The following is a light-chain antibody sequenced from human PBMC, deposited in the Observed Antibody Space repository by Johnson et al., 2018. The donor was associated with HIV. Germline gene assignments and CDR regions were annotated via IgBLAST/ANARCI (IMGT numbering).Light chain of an antibody. CDR1: SSNIGNNY. CDR3: GTWDSSLSAYV. J-gene: IGLJ1*01. CDR2: DNN. V-gene: IGLV1-51*01. Sequence: QSVLTQPPSVSAAPGQKVTISCSGSSSNIGNNYVSWYQQLPGTAPKLLIYDNNKRPSGIPDRISGSTSGTSATLGIPGLPTGDEADYYCGTWDSSLSAYVLGTGTKVTVL.